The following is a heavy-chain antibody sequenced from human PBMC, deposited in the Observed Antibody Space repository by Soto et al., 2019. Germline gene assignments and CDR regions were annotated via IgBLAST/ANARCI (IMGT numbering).Heavy chain of an antibody. CDR1: GFIVSSNY. V-gene: IGHV3-53*01. J-gene: IGHJ4*02. CDR3: ARDYIMSW. CDR2: IYSGGRT. Sequence: EVQLVESGGGLIQPGGSLRLSCAASGFIVSSNYINWVRQAPGKGLEWVSVIYSGGRTYYADSVKGRFTISRDTSKNSVYLQMSSLTAEDTAVYYCARDYIMSWWGQGTLVTVSS. D-gene: IGHD2-8*01.